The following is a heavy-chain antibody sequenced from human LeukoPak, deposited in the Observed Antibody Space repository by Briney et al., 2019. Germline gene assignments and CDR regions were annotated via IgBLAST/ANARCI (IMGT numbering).Heavy chain of an antibody. CDR3: ARGLSPGQQLEDY. CDR2: MNPNSGNA. V-gene: IGHV1-8*02. CDR1: GYTFTSYD. Sequence: ASVKVSCKASGYTFTSYDINWVRQATGQGLEWMGWMNPNSGNAGYAQNFQGRVTMTRNTSISTAYMELSSLRSEDTAMYYCARGLSPGQQLEDYWGQGTLVTVSS. J-gene: IGHJ4*02. D-gene: IGHD6-13*01.